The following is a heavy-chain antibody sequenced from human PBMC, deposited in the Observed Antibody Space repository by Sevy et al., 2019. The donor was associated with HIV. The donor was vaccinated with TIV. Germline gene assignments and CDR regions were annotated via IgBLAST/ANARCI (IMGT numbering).Heavy chain of an antibody. CDR2: INPNSCDT. D-gene: IGHD5-18*01. J-gene: IGHJ4*02. Sequence: ASVKVSCKASGYTFTGQYIHWVRQAPGQGLEWMGWINPNSCDTNYAQEFQGRVTMTRDTSISTAYMELSGLKSDDTAVYYCSRDLRLRGYSYGCFDYWGQGTLVTVSS. CDR3: SRDLRLRGYSYGCFDY. V-gene: IGHV1-2*02. CDR1: GYTFTGQY.